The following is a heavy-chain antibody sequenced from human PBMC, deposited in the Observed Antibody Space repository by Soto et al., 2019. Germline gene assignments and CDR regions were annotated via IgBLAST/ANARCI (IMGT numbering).Heavy chain of an antibody. CDR2: VYYNGNT. CDR3: VRQTIVRGVLSWFDP. Sequence: QLQLQESGPRLVKPSETLSLICSVSGGSIRSGSNYWAWIRQPPGKGLDWIRTVYYNGNTSYNSSLKCRVSISAYTSKNPFSLKLSSVSAADTAVYYCVRQTIVRGVLSWFDPWGQGTLVTVSS. J-gene: IGHJ5*02. V-gene: IGHV4-39*01. CDR1: GGSIRSGSNY. D-gene: IGHD3-10*01.